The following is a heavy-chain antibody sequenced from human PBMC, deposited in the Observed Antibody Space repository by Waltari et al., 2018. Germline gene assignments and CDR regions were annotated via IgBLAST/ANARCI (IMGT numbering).Heavy chain of an antibody. J-gene: IGHJ4*02. CDR3: VRDSTNFDY. CDR2: ISSTSSYI. V-gene: IGHV3-21*01. Sequence: EVQLVESGGGLVKPGGSLRLSCAVSGFTFSTYSMNWVRQAPGKGLEWVSSISSTSSYIYYADSLKGRFTISRDNVKNSLYLQMNSLRVEDTAVYYCVRDSTNFDYWGQGTLVTVSS. CDR1: GFTFSTYS.